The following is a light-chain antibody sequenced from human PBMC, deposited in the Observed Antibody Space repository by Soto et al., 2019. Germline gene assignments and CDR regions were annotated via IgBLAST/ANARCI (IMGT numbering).Light chain of an antibody. CDR3: LQHNSYPLT. CDR2: AAS. J-gene: IGKJ1*01. Sequence: DIQMTQYPSSLSASVGDRVTITCRASQGIRDALGWYQQKPGKAPKRLIYAASSLQSGVPSRFSGSGSGTEFTLTISSLQPEDFATFYCLQHNSYPLTFGQGTKVEIK. CDR1: QGIRDA. V-gene: IGKV1-17*01.